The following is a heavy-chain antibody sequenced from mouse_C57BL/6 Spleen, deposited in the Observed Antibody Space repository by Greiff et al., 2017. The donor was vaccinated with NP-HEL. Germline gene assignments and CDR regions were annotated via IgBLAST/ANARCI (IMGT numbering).Heavy chain of an antibody. CDR3: ARGGYSNPYYFDY. Sequence: DVQLVESGGGLVKPGGSLKLSCAASGFTFSDYGMHWVRQAPEKGLEWVAYISSGSSTIYYADTVKGRFTISRDNAKNTLFLQMTSLRSEDTAMYYCARGGYSNPYYFDYWGQGTTLTVSS. J-gene: IGHJ2*01. D-gene: IGHD2-5*01. V-gene: IGHV5-17*01. CDR2: ISSGSSTI. CDR1: GFTFSDYG.